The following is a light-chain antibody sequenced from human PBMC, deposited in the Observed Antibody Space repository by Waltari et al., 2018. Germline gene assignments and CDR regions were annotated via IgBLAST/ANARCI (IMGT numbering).Light chain of an antibody. Sequence: VLTQSPATLSLSPGERATLSCRASQSVSKYLAWYQQKPGQAPRLLIFDASNRATGIPARFSGSGSGTEFSLTISSLEPEDFAVYYCQQRGTYLGLTLGGGTKVDIK. V-gene: IGKV3-11*01. CDR2: DAS. J-gene: IGKJ4*01. CDR3: QQRGTYLGLT. CDR1: QSVSKY.